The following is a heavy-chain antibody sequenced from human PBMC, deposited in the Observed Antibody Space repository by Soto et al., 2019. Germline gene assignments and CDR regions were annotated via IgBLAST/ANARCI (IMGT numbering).Heavy chain of an antibody. D-gene: IGHD6-13*01. CDR3: ASGLSSSWEYNWFDP. Sequence: EVQLVESGGGLVQPGGSLRLSCAASGFTFSSYAMHWVRQAPGKGLEYVSAISSNGGSTYYANSVKGRFTISRDNSKNALYLEMGSLIAEDMAVYYCASGLSSSWEYNWFDPWGQGTLVTVSS. V-gene: IGHV3-64*01. CDR1: GFTFSSYA. CDR2: ISSNGGST. J-gene: IGHJ5*02.